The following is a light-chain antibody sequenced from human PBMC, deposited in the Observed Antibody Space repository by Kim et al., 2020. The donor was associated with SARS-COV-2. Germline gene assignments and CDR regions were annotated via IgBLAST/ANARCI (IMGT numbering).Light chain of an antibody. CDR2: DND. CDR3: GTWDSSLSAWV. J-gene: IGLJ2*01. CDR1: SSNIGNNY. V-gene: IGLV1-51*01. Sequence: QSVLTQPPSVSAAPGQKVTISCSGRSSNIGNNYVSWYQQLPGTAPKLLIHDNDRRPSGIPDRFSGSKSGTSATLGITGLQTGDEADYYCGTWDSSLSAWVFGGGTQLTVL.